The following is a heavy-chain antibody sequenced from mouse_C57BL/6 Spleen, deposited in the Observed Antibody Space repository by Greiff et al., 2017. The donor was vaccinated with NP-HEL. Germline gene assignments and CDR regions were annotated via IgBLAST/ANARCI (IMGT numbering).Heavy chain of an antibody. J-gene: IGHJ2*01. CDR1: GYTFTDYE. CDR2: IDPETGGT. D-gene: IGHD4-1*02. Sequence: VQLQQSGAELVRPGASVTLSCKASGYTFTDYEMHWVKQTPVHGLEWIGAIDPETGGTAYNQKFKGKAILTADKSSSTAYMELRSLTSEDSAVYYCTNSQLGHYFDYWGQGATLTVSS. V-gene: IGHV1-15*01. CDR3: TNSQLGHYFDY.